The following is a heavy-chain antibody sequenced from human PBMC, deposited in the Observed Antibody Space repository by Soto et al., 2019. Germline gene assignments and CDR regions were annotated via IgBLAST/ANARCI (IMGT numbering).Heavy chain of an antibody. J-gene: IGHJ6*02. Sequence: AGKISYKASGGTFSSYAISWVRRAPGQGLEWMGGIIPIFGTANYAQKFQGRVTITADESTSTAYMELSSLRSEDTAVYYCARAGTMVRGVIIRYYYYGMHVWGQGTPVTVYS. D-gene: IGHD3-10*01. CDR2: IIPIFGTA. CDR3: ARAGTMVRGVIIRYYYYGMHV. CDR1: GGTFSSYA. V-gene: IGHV1-69*13.